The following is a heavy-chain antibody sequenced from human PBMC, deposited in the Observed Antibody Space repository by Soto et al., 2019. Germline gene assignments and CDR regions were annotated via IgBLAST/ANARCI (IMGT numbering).Heavy chain of an antibody. J-gene: IGHJ2*01. CDR1: GFTFSSYW. CDR2: IKQDGSEK. CDR3: AREIPEQWLVLSYWYFDL. D-gene: IGHD6-19*01. Sequence: EVQLVESGGGLVQPGGSLRLSCAASGFTFSSYWMSWVRQAPGKGLEWVANIKQDGSEKYYVDSVKGRFTISRDNAKNSLYLQMNSLRAEDTAVYYCAREIPEQWLVLSYWYFDLWGRGTLVTVSS. V-gene: IGHV3-7*01.